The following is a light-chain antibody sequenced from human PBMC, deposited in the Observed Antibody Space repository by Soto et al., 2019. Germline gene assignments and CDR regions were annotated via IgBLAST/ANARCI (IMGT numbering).Light chain of an antibody. CDR1: ESISTW. J-gene: IGKJ4*01. Sequence: DIQMTQSPSTLSASVRDRVTITCRASESISTWLAWYQQKPGRAPKLLIYDASSLESGVPSRFSGSRSGTEFTLTISSLQPDYFASYYCQQYNSYPLTFGGGTKVDIK. V-gene: IGKV1-5*01. CDR2: DAS. CDR3: QQYNSYPLT.